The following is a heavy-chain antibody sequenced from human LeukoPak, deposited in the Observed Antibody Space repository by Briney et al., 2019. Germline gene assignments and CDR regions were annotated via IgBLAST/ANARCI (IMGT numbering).Heavy chain of an antibody. CDR2: IVVGSGNT. D-gene: IGHD3-10*01. CDR3: ARDQSGSYLN. CDR1: GFTFTSSA. V-gene: IGHV1-58*01. Sequence: GTSVKVSCKASGFTFTSSAVQWVRQARGQRLEWIGWIVVGSGNTNYAQKSQERVTITRDMSTSTAYMELSRLRSDDTAVYYCARDQSGSYLNWGQGTLVTVSS. J-gene: IGHJ4*02.